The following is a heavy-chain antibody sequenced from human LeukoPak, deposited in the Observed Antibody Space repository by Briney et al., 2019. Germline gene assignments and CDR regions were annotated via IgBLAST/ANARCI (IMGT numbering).Heavy chain of an antibody. Sequence: GGSLGLSCAASGFTSSNYWMSWVRQAPGKGLEWVANIRPDGGERNYVDSVKGRFTISRDNGKNSLYLQMHSLRAEDTAVYYCARDVVGALDYWGQGTLVTVSS. CDR2: IRPDGGER. D-gene: IGHD1-26*01. CDR1: GFTSSNYW. V-gene: IGHV3-7*01. J-gene: IGHJ4*02. CDR3: ARDVVGALDY.